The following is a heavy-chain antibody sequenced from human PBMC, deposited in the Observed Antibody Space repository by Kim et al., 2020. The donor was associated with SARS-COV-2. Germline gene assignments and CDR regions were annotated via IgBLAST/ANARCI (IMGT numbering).Heavy chain of an antibody. CDR3: ATDPHLYYDILTGYYSWFDP. V-gene: IGHV1-24*01. J-gene: IGHJ5*02. CDR1: GYTLTELS. CDR2: FDPEDGET. D-gene: IGHD3-9*01. Sequence: ASVKVSCKVSGYTLTELSMHWVRQAPGKGLEWMGGFDPEDGETIYAQKFQGRVTMTEDTSTDTAYMELSSLRSEDTAVYYCATDPHLYYDILTGYYSWFDPWGQGTLVTVSS.